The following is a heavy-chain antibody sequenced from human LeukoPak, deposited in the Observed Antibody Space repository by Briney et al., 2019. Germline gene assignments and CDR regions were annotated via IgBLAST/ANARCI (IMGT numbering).Heavy chain of an antibody. Sequence: GGSLRLSCAASGFTFDDYGMSWVRQAPGKGLEWVSGINWNGGSTGYADSVKGRFTISRDNAKNSLYLQMNSLRAEDTALYYCAREYCTNGVCHQAAFDYWGQGTLVTVSS. CDR1: GFTFDDYG. V-gene: IGHV3-20*04. J-gene: IGHJ4*02. CDR2: INWNGGST. CDR3: AREYCTNGVCHQAAFDY. D-gene: IGHD2-8*01.